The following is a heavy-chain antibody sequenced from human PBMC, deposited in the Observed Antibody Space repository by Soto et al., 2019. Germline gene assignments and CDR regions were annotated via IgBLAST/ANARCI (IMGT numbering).Heavy chain of an antibody. Sequence: ASVKVSCKASGYTFTSYDINWVRQATGQGLEWMGWMNPNSGNTGYAQKFQGRVTMTRNTSISTAYMELSSLRSEDTAVYYCARADDCSGGSCRFRGSNNWFDPWGQGTLVTVSS. CDR1: GYTFTSYD. D-gene: IGHD2-15*01. V-gene: IGHV1-8*01. CDR2: MNPNSGNT. CDR3: ARADDCSGGSCRFRGSNNWFDP. J-gene: IGHJ5*02.